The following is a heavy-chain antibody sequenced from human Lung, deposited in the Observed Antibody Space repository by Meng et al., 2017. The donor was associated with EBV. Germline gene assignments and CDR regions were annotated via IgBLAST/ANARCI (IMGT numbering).Heavy chain of an antibody. J-gene: IGHJ4*02. Sequence: QVQLQQWCAGLLKPSETLSLTCGVSGRSFSSSYWSWIRQPPGKGLEWIGQINYSGITNYNPSLKSRVTISVDTSKNQFSLSLNSVTAADTAVYYCARGGTSSAPFDYWGQGTLVTVSS. V-gene: IGHV4-34*01. CDR2: INYSGIT. D-gene: IGHD2-2*01. CDR3: ARGGTSSAPFDY. CDR1: GRSFSSSY.